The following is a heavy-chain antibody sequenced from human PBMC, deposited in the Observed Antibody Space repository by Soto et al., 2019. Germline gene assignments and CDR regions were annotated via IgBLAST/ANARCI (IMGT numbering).Heavy chain of an antibody. Sequence: SETLSLTCTVSGGSISSGRYYWSWIRQHPGKGLEWIGYIYYSGSTYYNPSLKSRVTISVDTSKNQFSLKLSSVTAADTAVYYCARGEATYYDFWSGYYGGAGQFDYWGQGTLVTPSS. D-gene: IGHD3-3*01. J-gene: IGHJ4*01. CDR2: IYYSGST. V-gene: IGHV4-31*03. CDR1: GGSISSGRYY. CDR3: ARGEATYYDFWSGYYGGAGQFDY.